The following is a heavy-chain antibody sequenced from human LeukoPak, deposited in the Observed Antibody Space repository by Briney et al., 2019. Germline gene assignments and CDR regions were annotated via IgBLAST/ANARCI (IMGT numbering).Heavy chain of an antibody. CDR2: IWYDGSNK. V-gene: IGHV3-33*01. D-gene: IGHD4-17*01. CDR3: ARGSSTTVTGAFDI. J-gene: IGHJ3*02. CDR1: GFTFSRYG. Sequence: PGGSLRLSCGASGFTFSRYGMHWVRQAPGKGLEWGAIIWYDGSNKYYADSVKGRFTISRDNSKNTLYLQMNSLRAEDTAVYYCARGSSTTVTGAFDIWGQGTMVTVSS.